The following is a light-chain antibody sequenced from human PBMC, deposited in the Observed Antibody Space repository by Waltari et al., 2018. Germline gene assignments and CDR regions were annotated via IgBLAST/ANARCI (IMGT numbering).Light chain of an antibody. V-gene: IGKV4-1*01. CDR3: QQYYSTPFT. Sequence: IVMTQSPASLSVCLGEGATIISYSRLSILHSSENNNYLGRYQQKSGQSPKLLSYGASTRESGVPDRFSGSGSGKEATFTISTLQAKNVAVFYGQQYYSTPFTSGAGTKVD. CDR1: LSILHSSENNNY. J-gene: IGKJ3*01. CDR2: GAS.